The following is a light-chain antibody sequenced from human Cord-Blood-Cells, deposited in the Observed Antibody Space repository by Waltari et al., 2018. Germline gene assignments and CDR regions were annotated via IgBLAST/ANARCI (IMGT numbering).Light chain of an antibody. Sequence: TGDRVTITCRASQGISSYLAWYQQKPGKAPKLLIYAASTLQSGVPSRFSGSGSGTDFTLTISCLQSEDFATYYCQQYYSYPPFTFGPGTKVDIK. CDR1: QGISSY. V-gene: IGKV1-8*01. CDR3: QQYYSYPPFT. CDR2: AAS. J-gene: IGKJ3*01.